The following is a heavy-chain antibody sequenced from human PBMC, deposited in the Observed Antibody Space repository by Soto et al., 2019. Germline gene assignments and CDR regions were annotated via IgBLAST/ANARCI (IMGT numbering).Heavy chain of an antibody. V-gene: IGHV3-74*01. CDR2: INNDGSTT. J-gene: IGHJ4*02. Sequence: EVQLAESGGGLVQPGGSLRLSCAASGFTFNSYWMHWVRQVPGKGLVWVSRINNDGSTTNYADSVQGRFTISRDNFRNTVYLQMNSLRADDTAVYYCVRGVIAANCFDYWGQGPLVTVSS. CDR1: GFTFNSYW. CDR3: VRGVIAANCFDY. D-gene: IGHD2-15*01.